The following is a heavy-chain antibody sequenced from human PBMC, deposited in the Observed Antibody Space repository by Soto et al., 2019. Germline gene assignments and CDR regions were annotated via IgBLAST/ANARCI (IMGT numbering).Heavy chain of an antibody. J-gene: IGHJ6*02. Sequence: HPGGSLRLSCAASGLTFSSYSMNWVRQAPGKGLEWVSYISSSSSTIYYADSVKGRFTISRDNAKNSLYLQMNSLRDEDTAVYYCARDINPHYYFWSGYYINAYYYYGMDVWGQGTTVTVSS. V-gene: IGHV3-48*02. CDR2: ISSSSSTI. CDR3: ARDINPHYYFWSGYYINAYYYYGMDV. CDR1: GLTFSSYS. D-gene: IGHD3-3*01.